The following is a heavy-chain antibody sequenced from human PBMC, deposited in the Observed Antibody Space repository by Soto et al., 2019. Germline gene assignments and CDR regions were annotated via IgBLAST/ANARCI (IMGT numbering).Heavy chain of an antibody. V-gene: IGHV1-18*01. Sequence: ASVKVSCKASGYTFTSYGISCVRQAPGQGLEWMGWISAYDGNTNYAQKLQGRVTMTTDTSTSTAYMELRSLRSDDTAVYYCARDQSYGGAFDYWGQGTLVTVSS. CDR2: ISAYDGNT. CDR1: GYTFTSYG. D-gene: IGHD2-21*01. CDR3: ARDQSYGGAFDY. J-gene: IGHJ4*02.